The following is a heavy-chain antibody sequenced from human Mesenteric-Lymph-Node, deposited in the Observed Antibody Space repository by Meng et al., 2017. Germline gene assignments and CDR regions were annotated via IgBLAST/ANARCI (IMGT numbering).Heavy chain of an antibody. Sequence: GGSLRLSCAASGFTFSSYAMSWVRQAPGKALEWVAGISDSGGSTYYADSVKGRFTISRDNSKNTLSLQMNSLRAEDTAVYYCARGGYSYGNFWGQGMLVTVSS. CDR1: GFTFSSYA. CDR3: ARGGYSYGNF. V-gene: IGHV3-23*01. D-gene: IGHD5-18*01. CDR2: ISDSGGST. J-gene: IGHJ4*02.